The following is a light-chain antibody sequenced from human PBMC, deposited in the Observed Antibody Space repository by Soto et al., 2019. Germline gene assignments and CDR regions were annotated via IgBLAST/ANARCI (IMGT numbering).Light chain of an antibody. V-gene: IGKV3-20*01. CDR2: GAS. Sequence: EIVLTQSPGTLSLSPGERATLSCRASQSVSSSYLAWYQQNPGQPPSLLIYGASSRATGITDRFSGSGSCTDFTLNISTLEPNDVAVYYCQQYGNSPLFTFGPGPKVDIK. CDR1: QSVSSSY. CDR3: QQYGNSPLFT. J-gene: IGKJ3*01.